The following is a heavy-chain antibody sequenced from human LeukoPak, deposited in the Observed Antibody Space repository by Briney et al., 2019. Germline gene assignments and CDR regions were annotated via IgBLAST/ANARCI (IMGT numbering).Heavy chain of an antibody. CDR1: GYTFISYY. D-gene: IGHD6-19*01. V-gene: IGHV1-46*01. J-gene: IGHJ4*02. Sequence: GASVKVSCKASGYTFISYYMHWVRQAPGQGLEWMGIINPSGGSTSYAQKFQGRVTMTRDTSTSTVYMELSSLRSEDTAVYYCARVSSGWRVTKFPTPFDYWGQGTLVTVSS. CDR3: ARVSSGWRVTKFPTPFDY. CDR2: INPSGGST.